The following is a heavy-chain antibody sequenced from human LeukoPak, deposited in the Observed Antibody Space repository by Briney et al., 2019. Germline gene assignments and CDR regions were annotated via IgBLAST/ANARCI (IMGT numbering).Heavy chain of an antibody. D-gene: IGHD3-3*01. CDR1: GYSFTTNW. V-gene: IGHV5-51*01. J-gene: IGHJ4*02. Sequence: GESLKISCKGSGYSFTTNWIGWVRQMPGKGLEWMGIIYPGDSDTRYSPSCQGQVTISAEKSISAAYLQWSSLKASDTAMYYCAILYGVRFDSWGKGNLVTVSS. CDR2: IYPGDSDT. CDR3: AILYGVRFDS.